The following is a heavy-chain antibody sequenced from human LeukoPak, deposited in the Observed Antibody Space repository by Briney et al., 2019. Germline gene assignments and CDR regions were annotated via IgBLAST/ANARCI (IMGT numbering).Heavy chain of an antibody. CDR3: ARNFSYYVL. Sequence: GSLRLSCAASGFTLSSYEMNWVRQAPGKGLEWISYISTTGSTIYNTDIVQGRFTISRDNARNSLYLQMNSLRAEDTAVYYCARNFSYYVLWGQGTLVTVSS. V-gene: IGHV3-48*03. CDR1: GFTLSSYE. D-gene: IGHD3-10*02. J-gene: IGHJ4*02. CDR2: ISTTGSTI.